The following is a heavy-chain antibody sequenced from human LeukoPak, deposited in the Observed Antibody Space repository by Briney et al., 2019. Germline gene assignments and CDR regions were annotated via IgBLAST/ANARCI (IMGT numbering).Heavy chain of an antibody. CDR2: INSDGSST. CDR1: GFIFSSYW. Sequence: PGGSLRLSCAASGFIFSSYWMHWVRQATGKGLVWDSRINSDGSSTSYVDSVKGRFTISRDNAKNTLYLQMNSLRAEDTAVYYCARAVEMATISLGFFDYWGQGTLVTVSS. CDR3: ARAVEMATISLGFFDY. V-gene: IGHV3-74*01. D-gene: IGHD5-24*01. J-gene: IGHJ4*02.